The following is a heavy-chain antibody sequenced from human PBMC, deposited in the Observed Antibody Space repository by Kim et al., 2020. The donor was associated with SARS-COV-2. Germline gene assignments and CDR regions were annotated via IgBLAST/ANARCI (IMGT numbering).Heavy chain of an antibody. V-gene: IGHV3-21*01. J-gene: IGHJ6*03. CDR3: ARDGHFLEWLSPGYYYYYMDV. CDR1: GFTFSSYS. CDR2: ISTSSSYI. Sequence: GGSLRLSCAASGFTFSSYSMNWVRQAPGKGLEWVSSISTSSSYIYYADSVKGRFTISRDNAKNSLYLQMNSLRDEDTAVYYCARDGHFLEWLSPGYYYYYMDVGGHGTTVT. D-gene: IGHD3-3*01.